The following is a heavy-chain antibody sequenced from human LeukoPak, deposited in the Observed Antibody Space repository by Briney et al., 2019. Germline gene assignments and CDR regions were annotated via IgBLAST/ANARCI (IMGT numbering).Heavy chain of an antibody. CDR1: GGTFSSYA. CDR2: IIPIFGTA. CDR3: ARVASSIAVYFDY. V-gene: IGHV1-69*13. Sequence: GASVKVSCKASGGTFSSYAISWVRQAPGQGLEWMGGIIPIFGTADYAQKFQGRVTITADESTSTAYMELSSLRSDDTAVYYCARVASSIAVYFDYWGQGTLVTVSS. J-gene: IGHJ4*02. D-gene: IGHD6-19*01.